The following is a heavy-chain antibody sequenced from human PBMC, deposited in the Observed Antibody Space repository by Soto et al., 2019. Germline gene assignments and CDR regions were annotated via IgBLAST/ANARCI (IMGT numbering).Heavy chain of an antibody. V-gene: IGHV6-1*01. CDR1: GGSISSYY. Sequence: PSETLSLTCTVSGGSISSYYWSWIRQSPSRGLEWLGRTYYRSKWYNDYAVSVKGRITINPDTSKNHFSLQLNSVSPEDTAVYYCARTSLEAGHFDFWGQGTLVTVSS. CDR3: ARTSLEAGHFDF. D-gene: IGHD6-13*01. J-gene: IGHJ4*02. CDR2: TYYRSKWYN.